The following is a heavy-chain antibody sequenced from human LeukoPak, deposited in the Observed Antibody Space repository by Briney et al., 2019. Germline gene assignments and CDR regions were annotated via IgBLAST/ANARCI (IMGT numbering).Heavy chain of an antibody. V-gene: IGHV4-39*01. D-gene: IGHD2-21*01. CDR3: ARLDSAGPSDY. Sequence: SETLSLTCTVSGGSISGSTYYWGWIRQPRGQGLEWIGHIYYSGRTSYNPSFKSRVTISVDTSKNQFSLKLNSVTAADTSVYFCARLDSAGPSDYWGQGILVTVSS. CDR1: GGSISGSTYY. J-gene: IGHJ4*02. CDR2: IYYSGRT.